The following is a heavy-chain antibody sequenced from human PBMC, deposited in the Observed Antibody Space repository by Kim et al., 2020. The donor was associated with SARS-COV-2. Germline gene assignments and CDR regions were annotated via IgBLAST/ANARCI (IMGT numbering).Heavy chain of an antibody. V-gene: IGHV3-23*01. CDR2: ISGSGGST. CDR3: AKDTGYSSGWYYYYYGMDV. Sequence: GGSLRLSCAASGFTFSSYAMSWVRQAPGKGLEWVSAISGSGGSTYYADSVKGRFTISRDNSKNTRYLQMNSLRAEDTAVYYCAKDTGYSSGWYYYYYGMDVWGRGTTATVSS. CDR1: GFTFSSYA. D-gene: IGHD6-19*01. J-gene: IGHJ6*02.